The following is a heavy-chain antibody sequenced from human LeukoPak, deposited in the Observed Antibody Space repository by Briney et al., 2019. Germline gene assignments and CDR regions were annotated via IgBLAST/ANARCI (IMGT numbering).Heavy chain of an antibody. CDR1: GYTFTGYY. CDR2: INPNSGGT. CDR3: ASSGYDSSGYYFDY. D-gene: IGHD3-22*01. V-gene: IGHV1-2*06. Sequence: ASVKVSCKASGYTFTGYYMHWVRQAPGQGLEWMGRINPNSGGTNYAQKFQGRVTMTRDTSIRTAYMELSRLRSDDTAVYYCASSGYDSSGYYFDYWGQGTLVTVSS. J-gene: IGHJ4*02.